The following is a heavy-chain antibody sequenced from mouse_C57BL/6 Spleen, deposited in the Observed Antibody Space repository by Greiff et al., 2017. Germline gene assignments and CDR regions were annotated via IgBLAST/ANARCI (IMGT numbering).Heavy chain of an antibody. V-gene: IGHV5-4*01. CDR3: ERDWVYAMDY. J-gene: IGHJ4*01. D-gene: IGHD4-1*01. CDR2: ISDGGSYT. Sequence: EVQLVESGGGLVKPGGSLKLSCAASGFTFSSYAMPWVRQTPEKRLEWVATISDGGSYTYYPDNVKGRFTISRDNAKNNLYLQMSHLKSEDTSMYDCERDWVYAMDYWGQGTSVTVSS. CDR1: GFTFSSYA.